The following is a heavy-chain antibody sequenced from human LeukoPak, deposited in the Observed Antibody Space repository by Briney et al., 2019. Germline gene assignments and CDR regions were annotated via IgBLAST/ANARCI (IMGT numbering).Heavy chain of an antibody. Sequence: GESLKISCKGSGYSFTTYWISWVRQMPGKGLEWMGRIDPSDSHTNYSPSFQGHVTISADKSITTAYLQWSSLKASDTAMYYCARHASSSSWFDPWGQGTLVTVSA. V-gene: IGHV5-10-1*01. J-gene: IGHJ5*02. CDR1: GYSFTTYW. CDR3: ARHASSSSWFDP. D-gene: IGHD6-6*01. CDR2: IDPSDSHT.